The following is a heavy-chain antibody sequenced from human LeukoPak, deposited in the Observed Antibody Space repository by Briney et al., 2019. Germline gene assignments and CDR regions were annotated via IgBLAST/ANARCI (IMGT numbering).Heavy chain of an antibody. V-gene: IGHV3-30*02. Sequence: GGSLRLSCAASGFTFSDYGMHWVRQPPGKGLEWVAFIRYDGSDKYYADSVRGRFTISRDNSKNMVHLQMSSLSIDDTALYYCAKAFGAADFDSWGQGTLVTVSS. D-gene: IGHD3-10*01. CDR1: GFTFSDYG. J-gene: IGHJ4*02. CDR2: IRYDGSDK. CDR3: AKAFGAADFDS.